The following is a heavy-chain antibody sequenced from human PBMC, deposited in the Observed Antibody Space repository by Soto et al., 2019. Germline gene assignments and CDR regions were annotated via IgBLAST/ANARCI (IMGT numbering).Heavy chain of an antibody. J-gene: IGHJ3*02. CDR3: ARVPFTGVGSFDI. D-gene: IGHD7-27*01. V-gene: IGHV3-72*01. CDR1: GFTFSDHY. CDR2: NRNKANSYTT. Sequence: GGSLRLSCAASGFTFSDHYMDWVRQAPGKGLEWVGRNRNKANSYTTEYAESVKGRFTISRDDSKNSLYLQMNSLKTEDTAVYYCARVPFTGVGSFDIWGQGTMVTVSS.